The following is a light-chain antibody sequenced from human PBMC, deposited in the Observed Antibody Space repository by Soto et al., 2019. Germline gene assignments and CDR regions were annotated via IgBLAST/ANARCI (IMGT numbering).Light chain of an antibody. CDR1: QSISSW. J-gene: IGKJ1*01. CDR2: KAS. CDR3: KQYKSYPPT. Sequence: DIQITQSPYTLSASLRYRANVTFRSSQSISSWLAWYQQKPGKAPTLLIYKASTLESGVPSRFSGSGSGTEFTLTIGSLQTDDSAAYYCKQYKSYPPTFGKWTKVDIK. V-gene: IGKV1-5*03.